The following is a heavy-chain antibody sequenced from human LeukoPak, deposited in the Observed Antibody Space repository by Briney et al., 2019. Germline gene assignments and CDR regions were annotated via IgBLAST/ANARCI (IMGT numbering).Heavy chain of an antibody. Sequence: SETLSLTCAVYGGSFSGYYWSWIRQPPGKGLEWIGEINHSGSTNYNPSLKSRVTISVDTSKNQFSLKLISVTAADTAVYYCARKAIATNYYDSSGYYRNVNYYYYYYMDVWGKGTAVTVSS. CDR3: ARKAIATNYYDSSGYYRNVNYYYYYYMDV. V-gene: IGHV4-34*01. D-gene: IGHD3-22*01. J-gene: IGHJ6*03. CDR2: INHSGST. CDR1: GGSFSGYY.